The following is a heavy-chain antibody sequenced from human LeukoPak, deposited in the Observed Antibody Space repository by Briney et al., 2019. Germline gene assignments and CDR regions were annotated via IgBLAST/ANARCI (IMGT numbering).Heavy chain of an antibody. CDR2: IIPIFGTA. CDR3: AREPRTYYYDSSGYSVRAEYFQH. D-gene: IGHD3-22*01. V-gene: IGHV1-69*06. Sequence: SVKVSCKASGGTFSSYAISWVRQAPGQGLEWMGGIIPIFGTANYAQKFQGRVTITADKSMSTAYMELSSLRSEDTAVYYCAREPRTYYYDSSGYSVRAEYFQHWGQGTLVTVSS. J-gene: IGHJ1*01. CDR1: GGTFSSYA.